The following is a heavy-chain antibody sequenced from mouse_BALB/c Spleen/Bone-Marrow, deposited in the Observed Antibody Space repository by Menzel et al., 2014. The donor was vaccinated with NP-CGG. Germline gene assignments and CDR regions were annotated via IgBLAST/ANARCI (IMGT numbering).Heavy chain of an antibody. Sequence: EVQLQQSGAELVRSGASVKLSCTASGFNITDYYMHWVKQRPEQGLEWIGWIDPENGDTEYAPKFQGKATMTADTSSNTAYLQLSSLTSEDTAVYYCSYGNFAMDYWGQGTSVTVSS. J-gene: IGHJ4*01. CDR2: IDPENGDT. CDR1: GFNITDYY. CDR3: SYGNFAMDY. D-gene: IGHD2-1*01. V-gene: IGHV14-4*02.